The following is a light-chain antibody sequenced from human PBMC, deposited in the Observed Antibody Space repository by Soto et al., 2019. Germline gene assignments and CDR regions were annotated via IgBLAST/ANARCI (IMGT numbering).Light chain of an antibody. V-gene: IGKV3-11*01. CDR2: EAS. J-gene: IGKJ4*01. CDR3: HPGIDGALI. Sequence: QSPATLSMSPGAPSPLTSRASQTVSSPLAWYQQKPGQAPRLLIYEASNRATGIPARFSGSGSRAYFTGTRCRHSRGTFVLIYYHPGIDGALIFGVGTKVDTK. CDR1: QTVSSP.